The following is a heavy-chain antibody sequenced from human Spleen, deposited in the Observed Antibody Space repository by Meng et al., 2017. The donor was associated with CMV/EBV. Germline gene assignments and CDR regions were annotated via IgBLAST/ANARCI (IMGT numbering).Heavy chain of an antibody. Sequence: KVSCKASGYTFTGHYLHWVRQVPGQGLEWMGWIYPANGDTKYAQNFQGRVTMTSDTSISTAYMELSGLRSDDTAVYFCARDYNWGPDYWGQGTLVTVSS. V-gene: IGHV1-2*02. CDR2: IYPANGDT. CDR3: ARDYNWGPDY. CDR1: GYTFTGHY. D-gene: IGHD1-20*01. J-gene: IGHJ4*02.